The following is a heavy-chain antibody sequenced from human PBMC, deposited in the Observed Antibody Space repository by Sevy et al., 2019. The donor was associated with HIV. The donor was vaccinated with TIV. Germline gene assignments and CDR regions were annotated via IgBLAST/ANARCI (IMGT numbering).Heavy chain of an antibody. CDR2: ISSGGTTK. J-gene: IGHJ4*02. Sequence: GGSLRLSCEASGFSFSNYEMNWVRQAPGKGLEWASYISSGGTTKHYADSVKGRFIISRDNAKNTLYLQMNSLRAEDTAVYYCAKLIEYSSSWGQGTLVTVSS. CDR1: GFSFSNYE. CDR3: AKLIEYSSS. D-gene: IGHD6-6*01. V-gene: IGHV3-48*03.